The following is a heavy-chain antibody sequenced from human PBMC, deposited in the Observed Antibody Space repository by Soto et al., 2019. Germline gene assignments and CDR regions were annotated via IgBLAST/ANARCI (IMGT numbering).Heavy chain of an antibody. J-gene: IGHJ4*02. CDR2: ISGSGGST. CDR1: GFTFSSYA. CDR3: AKGTEYYYGSGSIRSFDY. V-gene: IGHV3-23*01. Sequence: GGSLRLSCAASGFTFSSYAMSWVRQAPGKGLEWVSAISGSGGSTYYADSVKGRFTISRDNSKNTLYLQMNSLRAEDTAVYYCAKGTEYYYGSGSIRSFDYWGQGTLVTVSS. D-gene: IGHD3-10*01.